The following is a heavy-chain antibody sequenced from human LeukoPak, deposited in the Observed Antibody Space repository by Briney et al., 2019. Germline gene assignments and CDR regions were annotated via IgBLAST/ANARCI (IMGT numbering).Heavy chain of an antibody. J-gene: IGHJ6*04. CDR1: GYTLTELS. Sequence: ASVKVSCKVSGYTLTELSMHWVRQAPGKGLEWMGGFDPEDGETIHAQKFQGRVTMTEDTSTDTAYMELSSLRSEDTAVYYCATGWNDGYYYYGMDVWGKGTTVTVSS. V-gene: IGHV1-24*01. CDR2: FDPEDGET. D-gene: IGHD1-1*01. CDR3: ATGWNDGYYYYGMDV.